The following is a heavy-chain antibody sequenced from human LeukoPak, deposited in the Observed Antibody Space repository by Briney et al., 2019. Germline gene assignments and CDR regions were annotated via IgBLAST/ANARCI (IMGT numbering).Heavy chain of an antibody. Sequence: GGSLRLSCAASGFTVSSNYMSWVRQAPGKGLEWVANIKQDGREKYYVDSVKGRFTISRDNAKSSMYLQMNSLRTEDTALYFCARVRAYSNSEDYFDYWGQGTLVTVSS. D-gene: IGHD4-11*01. CDR3: ARVRAYSNSEDYFDY. V-gene: IGHV3-7*01. J-gene: IGHJ4*02. CDR1: GFTVSSNY. CDR2: IKQDGREK.